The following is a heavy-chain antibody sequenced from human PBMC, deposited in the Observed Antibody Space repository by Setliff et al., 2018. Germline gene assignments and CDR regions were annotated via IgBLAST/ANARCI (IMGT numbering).Heavy chain of an antibody. CDR2: IYYSGST. D-gene: IGHD6-19*01. V-gene: IGHV4-39*07. Sequence: KTSETLSLTCTVSGGSISSSNDCWGWIRQPPGKGLEWIGSIYYSGSTYYSPSLKSRVTISVDTSNNQFSLKLNSVTAADTAVYFCARYPRRGNGWYPYYVDVWGKGTTVTVSS. CDR1: GGSISSSNDC. J-gene: IGHJ6*03. CDR3: ARYPRRGNGWYPYYVDV.